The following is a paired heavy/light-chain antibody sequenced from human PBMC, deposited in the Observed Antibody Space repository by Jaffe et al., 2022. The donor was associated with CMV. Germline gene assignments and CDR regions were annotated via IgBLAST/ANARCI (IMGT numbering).Light chain of an antibody. CDR2: DNN. Sequence: QSVLTQPPSVSAAPGQKVTIFCSGSSSNIGNNYVSWYQQLPGTAPKLLIYDNNKRPSGIPDRFSGSKSGTSATLGITGLQTGDEADYYCGTWDSSLSAGVLGGGTKLTVL. CDR3: GTWDSSLSAGV. J-gene: IGLJ3*02. V-gene: IGLV1-51*01. CDR1: SSNIGNNY.
Heavy chain of an antibody. CDR3: ARDLRPMTKYYDTCGFYV. V-gene: IGHV3-7*03. CDR2: IKQDGSET. J-gene: IGHJ6*04. D-gene: IGHD3-22*01. CDR1: EFTFSSYW. Sequence: EVQLVESGGGLVQSGGSLRLSCAASEFTFSSYWMSWVRQAPGKGLEWVANIKQDGSETYYVDSVKGRFIISRDNAQNSLYLQMNSLRAEDTAVYYCARDLRPMTKYYDTCGFYVWGKGTTVTVSS.